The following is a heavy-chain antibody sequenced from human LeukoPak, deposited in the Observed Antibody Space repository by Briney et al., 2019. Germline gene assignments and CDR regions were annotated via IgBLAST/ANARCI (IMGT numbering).Heavy chain of an antibody. CDR1: GFTFSTYP. D-gene: IGHD6-13*01. J-gene: IGHJ5*02. CDR3: AGQTYSNSWAFDP. Sequence: PGGSLRLSCAASGFTFSTYPMHWVRQAPGKGLEYVSAISSNGGSTFYASSVKGRFTISRDNSKNTLYLQMGSLRPEDMAVYYCAGQTYSNSWAFDPWGQGTLVAVSS. V-gene: IGHV3-64*01. CDR2: ISSNGGST.